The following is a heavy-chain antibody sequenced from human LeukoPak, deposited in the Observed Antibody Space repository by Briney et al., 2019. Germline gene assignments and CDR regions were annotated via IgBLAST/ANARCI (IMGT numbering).Heavy chain of an antibody. CDR1: GGSFSGYY. D-gene: IGHD2-2*01. CDR3: ARGPLHTDIVVVPAAMRFDY. V-gene: IGHV4-34*01. Sequence: SETPSLTCAVYGGSFSGYYWSWIRQPPGKGLEWIGEINHSGSTNYNPSLKSRVTISVDTSKNQFSLKLSSVTAADTAVYYCARGPLHTDIVVVPAAMRFDYWGQGTLVTVSS. J-gene: IGHJ4*02. CDR2: INHSGST.